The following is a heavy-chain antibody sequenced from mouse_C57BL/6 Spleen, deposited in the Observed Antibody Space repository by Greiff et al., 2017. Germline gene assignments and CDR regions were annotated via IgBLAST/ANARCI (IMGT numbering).Heavy chain of an antibody. CDR3: ARTGLYYGNPWFAY. J-gene: IGHJ3*01. Sequence: EVQLQQSGPELVKPGASVKMSCKASGYTFTDYNMHWVKQSHGKSLEWIGYINPNNGGTSYNQKFKGKATLTVNKSSSTAYMELRSLTSEDSAVYYCARTGLYYGNPWFAYWGQGTLVTVSA. CDR1: GYTFTDYN. V-gene: IGHV1-22*01. CDR2: INPNNGGT. D-gene: IGHD2-1*01.